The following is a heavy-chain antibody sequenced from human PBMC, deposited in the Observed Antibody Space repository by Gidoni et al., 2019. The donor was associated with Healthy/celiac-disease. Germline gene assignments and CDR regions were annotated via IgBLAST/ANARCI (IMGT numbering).Heavy chain of an antibody. Sequence: QVQLVESRGGVVQPGRSLRLSCAASGFTFSSYGMHWVRQAPGKGLEWVAVISYDGSNKYYADSVKGRFTISRDNSKNTLYLQMNSLRAEDTAVYYCAKDLIWFGESRPMDVWGKGTTVTVSS. V-gene: IGHV3-30*18. CDR1: GFTFSSYG. CDR2: ISYDGSNK. J-gene: IGHJ6*03. CDR3: AKDLIWFGESRPMDV. D-gene: IGHD3-10*01.